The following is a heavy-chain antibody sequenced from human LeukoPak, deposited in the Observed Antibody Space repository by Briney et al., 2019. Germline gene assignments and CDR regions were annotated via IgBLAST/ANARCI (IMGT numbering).Heavy chain of an antibody. J-gene: IGHJ6*04. CDR1: GGSISSGGYY. Sequence: SETLSLTCTVSGGSISSGGYYWSWIRQHPGKGLEWIGYIYYSGSTYYNPSLKSRVTISVDTSKNQFSLKLSSVTAADTAVYYCASALNGAVVRGRYYYYYGMDVWGKGTTVTVSS. CDR2: IYYSGST. CDR3: ASALNGAVVRGRYYYYYGMDV. D-gene: IGHD3-10*01. V-gene: IGHV4-31*03.